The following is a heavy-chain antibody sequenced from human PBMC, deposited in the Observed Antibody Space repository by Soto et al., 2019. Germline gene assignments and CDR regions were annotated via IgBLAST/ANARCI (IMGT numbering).Heavy chain of an antibody. V-gene: IGHV3-74*01. CDR3: ARGLLTYYFASSGYWAFGY. D-gene: IGHD3-22*01. J-gene: IGHJ4*02. Sequence: GGSLRLSCAASGCTFSSYWMHWVRQAPGKGLVWVSRINSDGSSTSYADSVKGRFTISRDNAKNTLYLQMNSLRDEDTAVYYCARGLLTYYFASSGYWAFGYWGQGGLVTVS. CDR1: GCTFSSYW. CDR2: INSDGSST.